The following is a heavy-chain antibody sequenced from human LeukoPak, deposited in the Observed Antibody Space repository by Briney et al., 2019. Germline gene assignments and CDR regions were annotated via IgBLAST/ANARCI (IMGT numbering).Heavy chain of an antibody. V-gene: IGHV5-51*01. CDR3: AIHAGYYDSSAYY. CDR1: GYSFTSYW. CDR2: IYPGDSDT. D-gene: IGHD3-22*01. Sequence: GESLKISSKGSGYSFTSYWIGWVRRMPGKGLEWMGIIYPGDSDTRYSPSFQGQVTVSADKSISTAYLQWSSLKAADTAMYYCAIHAGYYDSSAYYWGQGTLVTVSS. J-gene: IGHJ4*02.